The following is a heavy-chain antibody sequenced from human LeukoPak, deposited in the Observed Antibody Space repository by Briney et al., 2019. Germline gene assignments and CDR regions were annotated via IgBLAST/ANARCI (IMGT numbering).Heavy chain of an antibody. Sequence: SETLSLTCTVSGGSISSSSYYWGWIRQPAGEGLEWIGRMYVSGSTNYNPSLKSRVTMSIDTSKNQFSLNLTSVTAADTAVYYCARGSVATLHYYYYMDVWGKGTTVTVSS. CDR3: ARGSVATLHYYYYMDV. J-gene: IGHJ6*03. CDR2: MYVSGST. D-gene: IGHD5-12*01. V-gene: IGHV4-61*02. CDR1: GGSISSSSYY.